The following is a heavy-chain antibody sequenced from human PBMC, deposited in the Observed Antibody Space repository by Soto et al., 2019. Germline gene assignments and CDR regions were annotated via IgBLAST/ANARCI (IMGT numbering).Heavy chain of an antibody. CDR2: IYPSDSYT. Sequence: PGESLKISCKGSGYNFTSYWIGWVRQMPGKGLECMGIIYPSDSYTNYSPSFQGHVTISADMSISTAYLQWSSLKASDTAMYYCASSPRGYCSSTSCRELGNYYGMDVWGQGTTVTVSS. CDR1: GYNFTSYW. V-gene: IGHV5-10-1*01. D-gene: IGHD2-2*01. J-gene: IGHJ6*02. CDR3: ASSPRGYCSSTSCRELGNYYGMDV.